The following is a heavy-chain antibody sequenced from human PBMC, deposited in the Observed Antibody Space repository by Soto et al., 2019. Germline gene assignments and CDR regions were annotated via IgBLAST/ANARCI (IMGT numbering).Heavy chain of an antibody. CDR3: ARAYRSAARGYCLYY. V-gene: IGHV1-3*01. CDR1: GYTFTSYD. D-gene: IGHD6-25*01. J-gene: IGHJ4*02. CDR2: IHAGNGNT. Sequence: GASVKVSWEASGYTFTSYDMHWGRQAPGKRLELRGWIHAGNGNTKYSQKFQGGVTITRDTSASTAYMELSSLRSEDAAVYYCARAYRSAARGYCLYYWGQGTLDTVSS.